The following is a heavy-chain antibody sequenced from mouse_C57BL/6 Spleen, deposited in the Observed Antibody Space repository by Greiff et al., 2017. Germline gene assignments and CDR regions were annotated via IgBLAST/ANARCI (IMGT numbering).Heavy chain of an antibody. CDR1: GYAFTNYL. CDR2: INPGSGGT. Sequence: QVQLQQSGAELVRPGTSVKVSCKASGYAFTNYLIEWVKQRPGQGLEWIGVINPGSGGTNYNEKFKGKATLTADKSSSTAYMQLSSLTSEDSAVYFCARAESYDYDEAYWGQGTLVTVSA. V-gene: IGHV1-54*01. J-gene: IGHJ3*01. CDR3: ARAESYDYDEAY. D-gene: IGHD2-4*01.